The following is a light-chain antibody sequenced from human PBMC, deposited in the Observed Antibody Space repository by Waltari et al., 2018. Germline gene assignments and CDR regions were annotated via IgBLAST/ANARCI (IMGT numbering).Light chain of an antibody. CDR1: QTLFYSSNNKNY. J-gene: IGKJ1*01. CDR2: WGS. Sequence: DIVMTQSPDSLAVSLGERATINCKSSQTLFYSSNNKNYLAWYQLKPGKPPKLLIFWGSTRESGVPDRFSGSGSATDFTLTIDTLQAEDVAVYYCQQYYTTPTFGQGTKVEIK. CDR3: QQYYTTPT. V-gene: IGKV4-1*01.